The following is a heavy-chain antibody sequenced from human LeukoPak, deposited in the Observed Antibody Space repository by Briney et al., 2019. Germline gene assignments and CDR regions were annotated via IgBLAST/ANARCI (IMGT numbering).Heavy chain of an antibody. D-gene: IGHD3-10*01. CDR3: ARGATMVRA. V-gene: IGHV4-39*07. CDR1: SGSISTSNYY. Sequence: PSETLSLTCTVSSGSISTSNYYWGWVRQPPGKALEWIGNIFYTGSTNYNPSLKSRVTISVDTSKNQFSLKLSSVTAADTAVYYCARGATMVRAWGQGTLVTVSS. CDR2: IFYTGST. J-gene: IGHJ5*02.